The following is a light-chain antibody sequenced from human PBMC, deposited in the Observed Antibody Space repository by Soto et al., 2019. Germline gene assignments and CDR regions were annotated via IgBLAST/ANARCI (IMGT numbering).Light chain of an antibody. CDR1: QSVSSN. Sequence: EIVMTQSPATLSVSPGERATLSCRASQSVSSNLAWYQQKPGQAPRLLIYGASTRATGIPARFSGSGSGTDFTLTISSLQSEDSALYYCQQYNNWPSTFGQGTKVEIK. V-gene: IGKV3-15*01. CDR3: QQYNNWPST. CDR2: GAS. J-gene: IGKJ1*01.